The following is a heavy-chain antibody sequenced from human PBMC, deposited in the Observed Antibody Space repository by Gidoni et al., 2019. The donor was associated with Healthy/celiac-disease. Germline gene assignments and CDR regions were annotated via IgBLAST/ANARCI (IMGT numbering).Heavy chain of an antibody. CDR1: ARSSSRTNYY. J-gene: IGHJ5*02. D-gene: IGHD3-3*01. CDR2: IYYSGST. CDR3: ARNRGAPNYYFWSGYNWFDP. Sequence: QMQLQAWGLGRVRPSPSMSVRCAVYARSSSRTNYYWRWIRQPPGKGLEWIGSIYYSGSTYYNPSLKSRVTISVDTSKNQFSLKLSSVTAAHTAVYYCARNRGAPNYYFWSGYNWFDPWGQGTLVTVSS. V-gene: IGHV4-39*01.